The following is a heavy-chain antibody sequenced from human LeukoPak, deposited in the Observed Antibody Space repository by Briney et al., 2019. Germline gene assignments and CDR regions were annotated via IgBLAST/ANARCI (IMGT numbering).Heavy chain of an antibody. V-gene: IGHV1-69*04. Sequence: GASVKVSCKASGGTFSSYAISWVRQAPGQGLEWMGRIIPILGIANYAQKFQGRVTITADKSTSTAYMELSSLRSEDTAVYYCARADLGYCSSTSCYGIDYWGQGTLVTVSS. CDR2: IIPILGIA. J-gene: IGHJ4*02. CDR1: GGTFSSYA. D-gene: IGHD2-2*01. CDR3: ARADLGYCSSTSCYGIDY.